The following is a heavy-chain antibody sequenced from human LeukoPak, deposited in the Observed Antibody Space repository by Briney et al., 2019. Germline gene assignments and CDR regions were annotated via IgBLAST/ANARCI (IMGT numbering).Heavy chain of an antibody. CDR3: AKEKIVVVVAATDAFDI. D-gene: IGHD2-15*01. J-gene: IGHJ3*02. CDR1: GFTFSSYA. CDR2: ISGSGGST. V-gene: IGHV3-23*01. Sequence: GSLRLSCAASGFTFSSYAMSWVRQAPGKGLEWVSAISGSGGSTYYAVSVKGRFTISRDNSKNTLYLQMNSLRAEDTAVYYCAKEKIVVVVAATDAFDIWGQGTMVTVSS.